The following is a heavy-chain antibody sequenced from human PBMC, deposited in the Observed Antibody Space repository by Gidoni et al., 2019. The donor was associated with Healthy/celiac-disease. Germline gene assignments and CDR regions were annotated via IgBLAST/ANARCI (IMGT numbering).Heavy chain of an antibody. D-gene: IGHD2-2*01. CDR2: ISGSGGST. Sequence: EVQLLESVGVLVQPGGSLRLPCAAPGFTFTSFAMRVVRQAPGKGLEWVSAISGSGGSTYYADSVKGRFTISRDNSKNTLYLQMNSLRAEDTAVYYCAKDFPTFHIVVVPAADQGAGYWGQGTLVTVSS. CDR3: AKDFPTFHIVVVPAADQGAGY. V-gene: IGHV3-23*01. J-gene: IGHJ4*02. CDR1: GFTFTSFA.